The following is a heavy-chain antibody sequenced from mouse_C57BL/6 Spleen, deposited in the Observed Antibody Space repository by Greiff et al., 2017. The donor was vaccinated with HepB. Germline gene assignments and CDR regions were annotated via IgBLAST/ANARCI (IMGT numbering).Heavy chain of an antibody. CDR3: ARWDSSGYFDY. CDR1: GYTFTSYW. Sequence: QVQLQQPGAELVRPGTSVKLSCKASGYTFTSYWMHWVKQRPGQGLEWIGVIDPSDSYTNYNQKFKGKATFTVDTSSSTAYMQLSSLTSEDSAVYYCARWDSSGYFDYWGQGTTLTVSS. J-gene: IGHJ2*01. V-gene: IGHV1-59*01. D-gene: IGHD3-2*02. CDR2: IDPSDSYT.